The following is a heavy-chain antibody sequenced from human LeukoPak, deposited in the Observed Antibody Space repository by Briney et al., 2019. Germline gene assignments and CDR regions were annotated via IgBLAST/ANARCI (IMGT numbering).Heavy chain of an antibody. J-gene: IGHJ3*02. D-gene: IGHD6-19*01. V-gene: IGHV3-23*01. CDR3: AKGPGAVAGEAFDI. CDR1: GFTFSSYA. CDR2: ISGSGGSK. Sequence: PGGSLRLSCAASGFTFSSYAMSWVRQAPGKGLEWVSLISGSGGSKYYADSVKGRFTISRDNSKKTMYLQMNSLRAEDTAVYCCAKGPGAVAGEAFDIWGQGTTVTVSS.